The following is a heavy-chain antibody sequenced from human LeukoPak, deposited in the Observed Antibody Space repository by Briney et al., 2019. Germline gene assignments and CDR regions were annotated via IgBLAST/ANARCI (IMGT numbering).Heavy chain of an antibody. V-gene: IGHV4-4*07. J-gene: IGHJ5*02. CDR1: GGSISSYY. CDR3: ARDRDDFWSGYNWFDP. D-gene: IGHD3-3*01. Sequence: SETLSLTCTVSGGSISSYYWSWIRQPAGKGLEWIGRIYTSGSTNYNPSLKSRVTMSVDTSKNQFSLKLSSVTAADTAVYYCARDRDDFWSGYNWFDPWGQGTLVTVSS. CDR2: IYTSGST.